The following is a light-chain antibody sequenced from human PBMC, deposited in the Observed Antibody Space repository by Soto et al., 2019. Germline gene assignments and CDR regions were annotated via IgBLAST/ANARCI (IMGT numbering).Light chain of an antibody. CDR1: QNIGNY. CDR2: ASS. J-gene: IGKJ3*01. V-gene: IGKV1-39*01. Sequence: DIQMTQSPSSLSASVGDSVTITCRASQNIGNYLHWYQQRPGEGPKLLIYASSRLQSGVPSRFSGSGSGADFTLTINTLEPEDFAAYYCQQYGSSPFTFGPGTKVDIK. CDR3: QQYGSSPFT.